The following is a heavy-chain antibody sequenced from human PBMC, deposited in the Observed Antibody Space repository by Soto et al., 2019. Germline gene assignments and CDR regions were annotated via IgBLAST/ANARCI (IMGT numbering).Heavy chain of an antibody. Sequence: EVPLVESGGGLVQPGGSLRLSCAASGFTFSSYSLNWVRQAPGKGLEWVSYITSSGTTVYYADSVRGRFTISRDNAKNSLYLQMNSLRDDDTAVYYCARGSSNWAYYFDCWGQGTLVTVSS. CDR2: ITSSGTTV. J-gene: IGHJ4*02. D-gene: IGHD6-13*01. CDR1: GFTFSSYS. V-gene: IGHV3-48*02. CDR3: ARGSSNWAYYFDC.